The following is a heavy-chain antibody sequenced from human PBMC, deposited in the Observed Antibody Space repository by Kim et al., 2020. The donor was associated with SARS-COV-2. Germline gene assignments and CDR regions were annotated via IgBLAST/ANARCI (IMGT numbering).Heavy chain of an antibody. D-gene: IGHD3-9*01. CDR1: GGSVSSGSYY. CDR3: ARGYFDHLLGY. Sequence: SETLSLTCTVSGGSVSSGSYYWSWIRQPPGKGLEWIGYIYYSGSTNYNPSLKSRVTISVDTSKNQFSLKLSSVTAADTAVYYCARGYFDHLLGYWGQGTLVTVSS. V-gene: IGHV4-61*01. CDR2: IYYSGST. J-gene: IGHJ4*02.